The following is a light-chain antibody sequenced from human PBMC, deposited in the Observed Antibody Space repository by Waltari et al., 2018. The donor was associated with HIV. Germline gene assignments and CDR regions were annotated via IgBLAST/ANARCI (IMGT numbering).Light chain of an antibody. J-gene: IGKJ4*01. CDR3: QKGDRGPVT. Sequence: DIQVTQDSSSPSASIGDRLTIACRASQDISKFLGWYQAKPGKPPKLLLYAASALQFGVPSRFSGRGSGTDFTLTISSLQPEDVATEYCQKGDRGPVTFGGGT. CDR2: AAS. CDR1: QDISKF. V-gene: IGKV1-27*01.